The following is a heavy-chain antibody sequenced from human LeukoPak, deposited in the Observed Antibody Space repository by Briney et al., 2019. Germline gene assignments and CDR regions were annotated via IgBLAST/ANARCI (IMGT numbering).Heavy chain of an antibody. Sequence: GGSLRLSCAASGFTFISYSMNWVRQAPGKGLEWVSSISSSSSYIYYADSVKGRFTISRDNAKNSLYLQMNSLRAEDTAVYYCATTPYSRGGEGWGQGTLVTVSS. CDR3: ATTPYSRGGEG. V-gene: IGHV3-21*01. CDR2: ISSSSSYI. J-gene: IGHJ4*02. D-gene: IGHD6-13*01. CDR1: GFTFISYS.